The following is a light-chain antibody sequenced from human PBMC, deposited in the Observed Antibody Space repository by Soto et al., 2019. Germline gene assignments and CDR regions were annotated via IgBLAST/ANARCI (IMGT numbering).Light chain of an antibody. CDR2: AAS. J-gene: IGKJ2*01. V-gene: IGKV1-39*01. CDR1: QSISSY. CDR3: QQNYSTPPYT. Sequence: DIQMTQSPSSLSASVGDRVTITCRASQSISSYLNWYQQKPGKAPKLLIYAASSLQSGVPSRFSGSVSGTDFTLTIRSLQPEDFAIYYCQQNYSTPPYTFGQGTKLEI.